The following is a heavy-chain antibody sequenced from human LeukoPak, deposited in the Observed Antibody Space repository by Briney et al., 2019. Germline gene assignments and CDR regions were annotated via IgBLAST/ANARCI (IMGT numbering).Heavy chain of an antibody. CDR1: GGSISSYY. Sequence: PETLSLTCTVSGGSISSYYWSWIRQPPGKGLEWIGYIYYSGSTNYNPSLKSRVTISVDTSKNQFSLKLSSVTAADTAVYYCARGRYSSSWGDYFDYWGQGTLVTVSS. CDR2: IYYSGST. V-gene: IGHV4-59*01. CDR3: ARGRYSSSWGDYFDY. D-gene: IGHD6-13*01. J-gene: IGHJ4*02.